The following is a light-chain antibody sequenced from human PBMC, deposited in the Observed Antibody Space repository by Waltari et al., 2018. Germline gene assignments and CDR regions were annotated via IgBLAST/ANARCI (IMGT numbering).Light chain of an antibody. V-gene: IGLV2-23*02. CDR2: EVY. J-gene: IGLJ2*01. Sequence: QSALTQPASVSGSPGQSITISCTGMSSDVGSYNLVSWYQQFPGRAPQLIIYEVYRRPSGISDRFSGSKPGNTASLTISGLRAEDEADYYCCSYAGPATFVVFGGGTKLTVL. CDR3: CSYAGPATFVV. CDR1: SSDVGSYNL.